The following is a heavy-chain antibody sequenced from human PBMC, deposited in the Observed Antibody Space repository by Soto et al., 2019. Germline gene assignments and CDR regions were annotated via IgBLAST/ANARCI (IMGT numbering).Heavy chain of an antibody. Sequence: GGSLRLSCAASGFTFSSYEMNWVRQAPGKGLEWVSYISSSGSTIYYADSVKGRFTISRDNAKNSLYLQMNSLRAEDTAVYYCARWGRYYDSSGYYYYFYGMDGWGQGTTVTVSS. CDR1: GFTFSSYE. CDR3: ARWGRYYDSSGYYYYFYGMDG. CDR2: ISSSGSTI. J-gene: IGHJ6*02. D-gene: IGHD3-22*01. V-gene: IGHV3-48*03.